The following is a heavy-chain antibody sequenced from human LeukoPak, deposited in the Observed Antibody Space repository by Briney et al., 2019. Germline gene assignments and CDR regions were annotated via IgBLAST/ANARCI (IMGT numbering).Heavy chain of an antibody. V-gene: IGHV1-2*02. D-gene: IGHD6-19*01. CDR3: AREGRGWYGNFDY. CDR2: INPDSGGT. Sequence: GASVNVSCTASAYTFTGYYMHWVRQAPGQGLEWMGWINPDSGGTNYAQKFQGRVTMTRDTSISTAYMEVSRLRSDDTAVYYCAREGRGWYGNFDYWGQGSLVTVSS. CDR1: AYTFTGYY. J-gene: IGHJ4*02.